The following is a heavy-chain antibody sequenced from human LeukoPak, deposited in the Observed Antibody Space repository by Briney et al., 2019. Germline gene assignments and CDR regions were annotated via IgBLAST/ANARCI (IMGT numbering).Heavy chain of an antibody. CDR3: ARHRRHLDISTGYYAGPFDI. D-gene: IGHD3-9*01. J-gene: IGHJ3*02. CDR2: INHSGST. CDR1: GGSFSGYY. Sequence: SETLSLTCAVYGGSFSGYYWSWIRQPPGKGLEWIGEINHSGSTNYNPSLKSRVTISVDTSKNQFSLKLSSVTAADTAVYYCARHRRHLDISTGYYAGPFDIWGQGTMVTVSS. V-gene: IGHV4-34*01.